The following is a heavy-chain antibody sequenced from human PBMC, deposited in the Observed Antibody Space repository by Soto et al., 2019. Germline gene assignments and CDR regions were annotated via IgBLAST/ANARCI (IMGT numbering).Heavy chain of an antibody. V-gene: IGHV4-59*08. Sequence: QVQLQQSGPGLVKPSETLSLTCSVSSGPTSSHNWGWIRQTPGRGLEWIGYVYSTGGTSYNPSLNSRVTISADTSTNHISLTLTSVTAADTAVYYCVRQGIGKLHGLVDVWGQGTTVRVSS. CDR3: VRQGIGKLHGLVDV. CDR2: VYSTGGT. D-gene: IGHD1-7*01. J-gene: IGHJ6*02. CDR1: SGPTSSHN.